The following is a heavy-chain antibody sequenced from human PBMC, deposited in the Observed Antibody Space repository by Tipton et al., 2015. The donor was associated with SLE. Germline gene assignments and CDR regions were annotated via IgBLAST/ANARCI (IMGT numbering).Heavy chain of an antibody. J-gene: IGHJ4*02. D-gene: IGHD3-16*01. V-gene: IGHV4-31*03. Sequence: TLSLTCTVSGGSIGSGGYYWSWIRQHPGKGLEWIGYIYYSGSTYYNPSLKSRVTISVDTSKNQFSLKLSSVTAADMAVYYCAGAVCRNYFDYWGQGTLVTVSS. CDR1: GGSIGSGGYY. CDR2: IYYSGST. CDR3: AGAVCRNYFDY.